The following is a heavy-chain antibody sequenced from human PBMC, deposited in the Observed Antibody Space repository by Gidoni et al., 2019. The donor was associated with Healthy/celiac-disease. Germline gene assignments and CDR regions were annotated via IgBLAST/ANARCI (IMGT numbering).Heavy chain of an antibody. V-gene: IGHV5-51*01. J-gene: IGHJ5*02. CDR1: GYSFTSYW. CDR2: IYPGDSDT. Sequence: EVQLVQSGAEVKKPGESLKISCKGSGYSFTSYWIGWVRPMPGKGLAWMGIIYPGDSDTRYSPSFQGQVTISADKAISTAYLQWSSLKASDTAMYYCARHSWRDVVVPAAITESSYNWSDPWGQGTLVTVSS. CDR3: ARHSWRDVVVPAAITESSYNWSDP. D-gene: IGHD2-2*01.